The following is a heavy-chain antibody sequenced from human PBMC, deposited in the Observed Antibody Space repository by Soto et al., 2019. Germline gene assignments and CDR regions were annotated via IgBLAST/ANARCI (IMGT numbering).Heavy chain of an antibody. D-gene: IGHD2-15*01. Sequence: PGGSLRLSCAASGFTFSSYDMHWVRQATGKGLEWVSAIGTAGDTYYPGSVKGRFTISRENAKNSLYLQMNSLRAGDTAVYHCARTRAECSGGSCYSGSVDYWGQGTLVTVSS. CDR2: IGTAGDT. CDR1: GFTFSSYD. V-gene: IGHV3-13*01. CDR3: ARTRAECSGGSCYSGSVDY. J-gene: IGHJ4*02.